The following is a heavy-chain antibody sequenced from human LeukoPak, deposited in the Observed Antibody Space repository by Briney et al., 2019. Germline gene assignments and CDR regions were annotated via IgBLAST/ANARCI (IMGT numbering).Heavy chain of an antibody. J-gene: IGHJ6*03. D-gene: IGHD2-2*01. CDR3: AREATAGVPAAYYYYYMDV. V-gene: IGHV4-4*07. CDR2: IYTSGST. Sequence: SETLSLTCTVSGGSISSYYWSWIRQPAGKGLEWIGRIYTSGSTNYNPSLKSRVTMSVDTSKNQFSLKLSSVTAADTAVYYCAREATAGVPAAYYYYYMDVWGKGTTVTVSS. CDR1: GGSISSYY.